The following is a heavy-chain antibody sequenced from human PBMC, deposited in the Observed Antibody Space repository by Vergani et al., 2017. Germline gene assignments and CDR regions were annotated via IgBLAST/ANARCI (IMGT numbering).Heavy chain of an antibody. CDR1: GYYISSGYH. CDR2: IYLSGST. D-gene: IGHD6-19*01. CDR3: ARDSDPSGWFPN. Sequence: QVQLQESGPGLVKPSETLSLTCAVSGYYISSGYHWAWCRQSPGKGLERIGNIYLSGSTFYNTSLKSRFTMSVDTSKNQFSLKLTSVTAADTAIYYCARDSDPSGWFPNGGKGTLVIVSS. J-gene: IGHJ4*02. V-gene: IGHV4-38-2*02.